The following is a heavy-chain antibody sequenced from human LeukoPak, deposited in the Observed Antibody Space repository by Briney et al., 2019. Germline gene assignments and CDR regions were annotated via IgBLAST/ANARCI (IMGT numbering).Heavy chain of an antibody. CDR3: ARDRRDKIAAAGQDYYYYYGMDV. J-gene: IGHJ6*02. Sequence: GGSLRLSCAASGFTFSDYYMSWIRQAPGKGLEWVSYISSSSSYTNYADSVKGRFTISRDNAKNSLYLQMNSLRAEDTAVYYCARDRRDKIAAAGQDYYYYYGMDVWGQGTTVTVSS. D-gene: IGHD6-13*01. CDR2: ISSSSSYT. V-gene: IGHV3-11*05. CDR1: GFTFSDYY.